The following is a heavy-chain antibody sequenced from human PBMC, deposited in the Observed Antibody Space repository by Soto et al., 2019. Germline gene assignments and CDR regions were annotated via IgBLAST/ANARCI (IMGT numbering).Heavy chain of an antibody. V-gene: IGHV3-20*04. Sequence: GGSLRLSCAASGFTFDDYGMNWVREAPGKGLQWVSGINWNGGSTGYADSVKGRFTISRDNAKSSLYLQMNSLRAEDTALYYCARSRSGGYPYFHHWGQGTLVTVS. CDR1: GFTFDDYG. CDR3: ARSRSGGYPYFHH. D-gene: IGHD2-15*01. J-gene: IGHJ1*01. CDR2: INWNGGST.